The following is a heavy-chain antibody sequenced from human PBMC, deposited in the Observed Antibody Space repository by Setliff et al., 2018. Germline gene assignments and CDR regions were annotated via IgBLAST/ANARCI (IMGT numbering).Heavy chain of an antibody. CDR2: INHSGST. V-gene: IGHV4-34*01. CDR3: ARERMYYNFWSGYSDY. J-gene: IGHJ4*02. Sequence: KPSETLSLTCAVYGGSFSGYYWSWIRQPPGEGLEWIGEINHSGSTNYNPSLKSRVTISVDTSKNQFSLKLSSVTAADTAVYYCARERMYYNFWSGYSDYWGQGTLVTVSS. D-gene: IGHD3-3*01. CDR1: GGSFSGYY.